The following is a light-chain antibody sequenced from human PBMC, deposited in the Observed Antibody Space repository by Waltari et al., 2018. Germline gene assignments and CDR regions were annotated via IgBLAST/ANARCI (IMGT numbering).Light chain of an antibody. Sequence: DLPLTQSPSFLSASVGDRVTITCRASRGISSYVAWYQQRPGKAPKPLIYAASTLQSGVPSRFSGSGSGPEFTLTISSLQPEDFATYYCQQLTPYLFLTFGEGTRVEIK. CDR1: RGISSY. J-gene: IGKJ4*01. V-gene: IGKV1-9*01. CDR3: QQLTPYLFLT. CDR2: AAS.